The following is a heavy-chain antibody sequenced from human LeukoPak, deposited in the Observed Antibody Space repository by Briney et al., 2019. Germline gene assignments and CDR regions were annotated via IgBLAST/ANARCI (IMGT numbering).Heavy chain of an antibody. V-gene: IGHV3-66*01. D-gene: IGHD3-9*01. CDR3: AREARYYDILTGYHNYSGVDV. J-gene: IGHJ6*02. CDR2: IYGGGTT. Sequence: GGSLRLSCAGSGFTVSSNYMTWVRQAPGKGLECVSAIYGGGTTYYADSVKGRFTISRDSSSNTLHLQMNSLRAEDTAVYYCAREARYYDILTGYHNYSGVDVWGQGTTVTVSS. CDR1: GFTVSSNY.